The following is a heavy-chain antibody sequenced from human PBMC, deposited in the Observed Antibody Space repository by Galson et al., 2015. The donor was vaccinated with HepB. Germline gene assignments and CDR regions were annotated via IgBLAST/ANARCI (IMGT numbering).Heavy chain of an antibody. D-gene: IGHD4-17*01. CDR2: ISGSGGST. Sequence: SLRLSCAASGFTFSSYAMSWVRQAPGKGLEWVSAISGSGGSTYYADSVKGRFTISRDNSKNKLYLQMNSLRAEDTAVYYCAKDGVGFSMEDYGAYGGHYFDYWLPGAPLPVSS. CDR1: GFTFSSYA. CDR3: AKDGVGFSMEDYGAYGGHYFDY. J-gene: IGHJ4*02. V-gene: IGHV3-23*01.